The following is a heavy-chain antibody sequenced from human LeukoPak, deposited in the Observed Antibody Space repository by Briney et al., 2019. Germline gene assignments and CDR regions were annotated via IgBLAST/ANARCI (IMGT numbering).Heavy chain of an antibody. Sequence: GGSLRLSCAASGFTFSTYEMNWVRQAPGKWLEWVSYISSIGSTIYYTDSVKGRFTISRDNAKNSLYLQMNSLRAEDTAVYYCASLWFGDRILGYWGQGTLVTVSS. V-gene: IGHV3-48*03. CDR1: GFTFSTYE. CDR3: ASLWFGDRILGY. CDR2: ISSIGSTI. J-gene: IGHJ4*02. D-gene: IGHD3-10*01.